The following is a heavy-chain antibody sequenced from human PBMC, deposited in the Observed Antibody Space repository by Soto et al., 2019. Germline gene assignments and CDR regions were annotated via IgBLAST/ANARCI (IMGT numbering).Heavy chain of an antibody. CDR2: INHGGST. V-gene: IGHV4-34*01. Sequence: PSETLSLTCAVYGGSFGAHFWGWIRQSPGRGLEWIGEINHGGSTDYNPSLKSRVTISIDSPKNQFSLKMNSATTADTAMYYCGAQDDVAKGYHFETWGQGTMVTLSS. CDR1: GGSFGAHF. D-gene: IGHD1-1*01. J-gene: IGHJ4*02. CDR3: GAQDDVAKGYHFET.